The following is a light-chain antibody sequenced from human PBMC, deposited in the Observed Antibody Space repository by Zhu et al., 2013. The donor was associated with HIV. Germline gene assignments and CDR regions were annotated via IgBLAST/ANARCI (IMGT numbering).Light chain of an antibody. CDR1: QSVSSTY. Sequence: IVLTQSPGTLSLSPGERATLSCRAGQSVSSTYLAWYQQKPGQAPGVLIYGASSRATGIPDRFSGSGSGTDFTLTISRLEPEDFAVYYCQQYGSSPVTFGQGTRLEIK. CDR3: QQYGSSPVT. CDR2: GAS. V-gene: IGKV3-20*01. J-gene: IGKJ5*01.